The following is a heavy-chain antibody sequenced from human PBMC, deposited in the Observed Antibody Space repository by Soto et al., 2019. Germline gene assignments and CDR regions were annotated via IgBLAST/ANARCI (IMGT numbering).Heavy chain of an antibody. V-gene: IGHV3-23*01. CDR3: AKKNIVVDPALGAFDF. CDR2: ISGSGGST. J-gene: IGHJ3*01. Sequence: GGSLRLSCAASGFTFSIYAMSWVRQAPGKGLEWVSAISGSGGSTYYADSVKGRFTISRDNSKNTPYLQMNSLRAEDTAVYYCAKKNIVVDPALGAFDFWGQGTKVTVS. D-gene: IGHD2-2*01. CDR1: GFTFSIYA.